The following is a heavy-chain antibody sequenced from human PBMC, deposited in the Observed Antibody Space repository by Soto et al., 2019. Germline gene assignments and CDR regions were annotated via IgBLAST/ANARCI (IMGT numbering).Heavy chain of an antibody. D-gene: IGHD2-21*01. V-gene: IGHV1-3*01. CDR2: VNAGDGDT. Sequence: QVQLAQSGAEVKKPGASVRLSCKASGYTITCCAMHWVRQAPGQRPEWMGWVNAGDGDTKYSEKFQGRITIIRDTSASTAYMELNSLTSEDTAVYYCARDGDGEGKVAAAMVDWGQGALVTVSS. CDR1: GYTITCCA. J-gene: IGHJ4*02. CDR3: ARDGDGEGKVAAAMVD.